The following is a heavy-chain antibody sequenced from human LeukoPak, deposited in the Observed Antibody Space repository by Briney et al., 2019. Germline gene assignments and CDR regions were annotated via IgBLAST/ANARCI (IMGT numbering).Heavy chain of an antibody. V-gene: IGHV4-39*01. Sequence: SPETLSLTCTVSGXSISSSSDSWGWIRQPPGKGLEWTGTIYYTGRTYYNPSLESRLTISVATSKNQFALKLTSVTAANTAIYYCAKGLGSGNWIVNGFDPWGQGTLVTVSS. J-gene: IGHJ5*02. CDR3: AKGLGSGNWIVNGFDP. D-gene: IGHD1-1*01. CDR2: IYYTGRT. CDR1: GXSISSSSDS.